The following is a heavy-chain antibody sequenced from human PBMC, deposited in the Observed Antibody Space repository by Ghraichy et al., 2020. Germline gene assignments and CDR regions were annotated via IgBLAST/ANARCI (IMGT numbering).Heavy chain of an antibody. D-gene: IGHD3-22*01. CDR2: IIPILGIA. CDR1: GGTFSSYA. CDR3: ASSYYYDSSGYYLDY. V-gene: IGHV1-69*04. Sequence: SVKVSCKASGGTFSSYAISWVRQAPGQGLEWMGRIIPILGIANYAQKFQGRVTITADKSTSTAYMELSSLRSEDTAVYYCASSYYYDSSGYYLDYWGQGTLVTVSS. J-gene: IGHJ4*02.